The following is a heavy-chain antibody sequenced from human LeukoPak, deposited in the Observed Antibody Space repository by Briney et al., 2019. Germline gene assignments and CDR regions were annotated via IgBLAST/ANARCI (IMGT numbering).Heavy chain of an antibody. CDR1: GYTFTNYD. J-gene: IGHJ5*02. V-gene: IGHV1-18*04. Sequence: ASVKVSCKASGYTFTNYDITWVRQAPGQGLEWMGGMNTNNGNTNYAQRVQGRITMTTDTSTNTAYMELRSLKSDDTAVYYCARDSRAAWLDPWGQGTLVTVSS. D-gene: IGHD2-15*01. CDR3: ARDSRAAWLDP. CDR2: MNTNNGNT.